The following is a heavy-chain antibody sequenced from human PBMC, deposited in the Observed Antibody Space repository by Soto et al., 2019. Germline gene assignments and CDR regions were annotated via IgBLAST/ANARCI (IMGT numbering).Heavy chain of an antibody. CDR1: GGTFSSYT. V-gene: IGHV1-69*02. D-gene: IGHD3-9*01. Sequence: GASVKVSCKASGGTFSSYTISWVRQAPGQGLEWMGRIIPILGIANYAQKFQGRVTITADKSTNTAYMELSSLRSEDTAVYYCARGGYDILTGYYADNWFDPWGQGTLVTVSS. CDR2: IIPILGIA. J-gene: IGHJ5*02. CDR3: ARGGYDILTGYYADNWFDP.